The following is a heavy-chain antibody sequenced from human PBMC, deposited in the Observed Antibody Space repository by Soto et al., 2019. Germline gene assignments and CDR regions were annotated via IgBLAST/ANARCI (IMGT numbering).Heavy chain of an antibody. CDR1: GFTFSDYY. CDR2: ISGSSGYT. V-gene: IGHV3-11*06. CDR3: ARRGVTPVTTRIYNWFDP. Sequence: QVQLVESGGGLVKPGGSLRLSCAASGFTFSDYYMSWIRQAPGKGLEWVSYISGSSGYTKYADSVKGRFTISRDNANNSLYLQMNSLRAEDTAVYYCARRGVTPVTTRIYNWFDPWGQGTLVTVSS. D-gene: IGHD4-17*01. J-gene: IGHJ5*02.